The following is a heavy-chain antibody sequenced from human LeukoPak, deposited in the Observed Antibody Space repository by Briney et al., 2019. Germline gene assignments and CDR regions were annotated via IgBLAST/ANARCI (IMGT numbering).Heavy chain of an antibody. J-gene: IGHJ4*02. Sequence: SETLSLTCTVSGGSISSYYWSWIRQPPVKGLEWIGYIYYSGTTNYNPSLKSRVTISVDTSKNQFSLKLSSVTAADTAVYYCARHRYNTIFGIVIITDFDYWGQGTLVTVSS. D-gene: IGHD3-3*01. V-gene: IGHV4-59*08. CDR2: IYYSGTT. CDR3: ARHRYNTIFGIVIITDFDY. CDR1: GGSISSYY.